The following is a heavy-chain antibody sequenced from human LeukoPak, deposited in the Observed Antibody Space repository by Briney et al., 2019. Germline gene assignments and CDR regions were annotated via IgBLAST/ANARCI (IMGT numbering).Heavy chain of an antibody. V-gene: IGHV3-23*01. J-gene: IGHJ4*02. CDR2: LRGDGET. Sequence: GGSLRLPCLPPGFLFRDHAMSWVRQPPAGGLGWVSSLRGDGETFYTDSVKGRFTLSRDHSRNTVYLQLSNLRVEDTAVYYCAKASWVSSADAVLWGRGTVV. CDR3: AKASWVSSADAVL. D-gene: IGHD3-16*01. CDR1: GFLFRDHA.